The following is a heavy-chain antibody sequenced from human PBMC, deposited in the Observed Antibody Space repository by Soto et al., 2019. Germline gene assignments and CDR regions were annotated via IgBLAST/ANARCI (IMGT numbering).Heavy chain of an antibody. D-gene: IGHD3-3*01. CDR1: GDSIRSYY. CDR2: VYYGGST. V-gene: IGHV4-59*01. Sequence: SETLSLTCTVSGDSIRSYYWTWIRQPPGRGLEWIGHVYYGGSTNYNPSLQNRVTISLDTSKNQFSLRLTSMTAADAAVYYCAGEGALATFGVVWGQGTRVTVSS. J-gene: IGHJ4*02. CDR3: AGEGALATFGVV.